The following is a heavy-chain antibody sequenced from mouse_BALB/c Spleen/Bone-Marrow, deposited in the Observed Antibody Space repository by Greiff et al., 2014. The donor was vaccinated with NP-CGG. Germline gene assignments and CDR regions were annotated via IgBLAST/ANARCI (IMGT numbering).Heavy chain of an antibody. CDR3: TTLGRFAY. CDR1: GYTFTNYY. J-gene: IGHJ3*01. V-gene: IGHV1S81*02. Sequence: QVQLQQSGAELVKPGVSVKLSCEASGYTFTNYYMYWVKQRPGQDLEWIGEINPSNGGTNFNEKFKSKATLTVDKSSGTAYMQLSSLTSEDSAVYYCTTLGRFAYWGQGTLVTVSA. D-gene: IGHD4-1*01. CDR2: INPSNGGT.